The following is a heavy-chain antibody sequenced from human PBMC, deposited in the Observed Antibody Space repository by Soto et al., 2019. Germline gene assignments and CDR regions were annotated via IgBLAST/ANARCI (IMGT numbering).Heavy chain of an antibody. D-gene: IGHD4-17*01. CDR3: ARAPAYGDYPNEFDY. Sequence: SETLSLTCTVSGGSISSYYWSWIRQPPGKGLEWIGYIYYSGSTNYNPSLKSRVTISVDTSKNQFSLKLSSVTAADTAVYYCARAPAYGDYPNEFDYWGQGTLVTVSS. V-gene: IGHV4-59*01. J-gene: IGHJ4*02. CDR2: IYYSGST. CDR1: GGSISSYY.